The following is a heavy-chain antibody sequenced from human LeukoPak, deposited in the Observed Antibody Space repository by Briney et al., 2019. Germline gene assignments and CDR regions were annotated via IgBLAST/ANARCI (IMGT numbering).Heavy chain of an antibody. CDR2: IYYTGST. CDR3: TRGADILTGYQPFDP. D-gene: IGHD3-9*01. Sequence: SQSLSLNPNVSRNSISGRDYYWRWIRQHTGKSLEWIGYIYYTGSTYYNPSLESRVTISVDTSKNQFSLKLNSVTAADTAVYYCTRGADILTGYQPFDPWGQGTLVTVSS. J-gene: IGHJ5*02. CDR1: RNSISGRDYY. V-gene: IGHV4-30-4*01.